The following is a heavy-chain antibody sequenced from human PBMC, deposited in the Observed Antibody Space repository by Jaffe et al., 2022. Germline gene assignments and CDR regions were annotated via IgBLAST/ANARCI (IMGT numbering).Heavy chain of an antibody. D-gene: IGHD6-13*01. CDR1: GNTVSSYT. Sequence: QVQLVQSGAEVKEPGASVKVSCKASGNTVSSYTLHWVRQAPEQRLEWMGWITAGNGNTKYSQKFQGRVTINRDTSASTAYMEVSSLRSEDTAVYYCARQTALGTWDDWGQGTLVTVSS. CDR3: ARQTALGTWDD. CDR2: ITAGNGNT. J-gene: IGHJ4*02. V-gene: IGHV1-3*01.